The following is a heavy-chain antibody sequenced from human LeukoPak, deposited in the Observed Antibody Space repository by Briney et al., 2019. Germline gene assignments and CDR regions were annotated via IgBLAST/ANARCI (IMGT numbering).Heavy chain of an antibody. Sequence: GGSLRLSCAASGGTLTNNGLAWVRQAPGKGLEWVAGINTGDSTYHRDSVRGRFTISRDISKNTVYLQMNGLRVEDTAVYYCAKTRNGEWHSDLDHWGQGTLVTVSS. J-gene: IGHJ4*02. CDR1: GGTLTNNG. CDR3: AKTRNGEWHSDLDH. CDR2: INTGDST. D-gene: IGHD1-1*01. V-gene: IGHV3-23*01.